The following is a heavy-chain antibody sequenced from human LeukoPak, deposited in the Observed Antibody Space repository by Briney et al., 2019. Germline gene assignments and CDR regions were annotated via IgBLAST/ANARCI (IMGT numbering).Heavy chain of an antibody. J-gene: IGHJ4*02. CDR2: IYTSGST. CDR3: ARVDHSSSNVDY. Sequence: PSQTLSLTCTVSGGSISSGSYYWSWIRQPAGKGLEWIGRIYTSGSTNYNPSLKSRVTISVDTSKNQFSLKLSSVTAADTAVYYCARVDHSSSNVDYWGQGTLVTVSS. D-gene: IGHD6-6*01. V-gene: IGHV4-61*02. CDR1: GGSISSGSYY.